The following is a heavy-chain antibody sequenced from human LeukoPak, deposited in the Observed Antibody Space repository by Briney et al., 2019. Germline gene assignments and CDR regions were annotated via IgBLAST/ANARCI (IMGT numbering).Heavy chain of an antibody. V-gene: IGHV4-39*07. CDR2: IVYGGST. CDR1: GVSISSNSIY. CDR3: ARDPGCTTTSCHLGLDY. Sequence: PSETLSLTCKVSGVSISSNSIYWGWIRQPPGGGLEWIGSIVYGGSTYYKPSLNSRVTISIDTSSNQFSLNLTSVTAADTAVYYCARDPGCTTTSCHLGLDYWGQGALVTVSS. D-gene: IGHD2-2*01. J-gene: IGHJ4*02.